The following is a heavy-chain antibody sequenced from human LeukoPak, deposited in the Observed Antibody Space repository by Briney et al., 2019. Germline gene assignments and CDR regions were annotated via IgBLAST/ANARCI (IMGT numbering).Heavy chain of an antibody. CDR1: GFTFSSYS. CDR2: ISSSSSYI. CDR3: ARGVGDTGNNWFDP. J-gene: IGHJ5*02. Sequence: GGSLRLSCPASGFTFSSYSMIWVRQAPGKGLEWVSAISSSSSYIYYADSVKGRFTISRDNAKNSLYLQMNSLRAEDTAVYYCARGVGDTGNNWFDPWGQGTLVTVSS. V-gene: IGHV3-21*01. D-gene: IGHD2-21*02.